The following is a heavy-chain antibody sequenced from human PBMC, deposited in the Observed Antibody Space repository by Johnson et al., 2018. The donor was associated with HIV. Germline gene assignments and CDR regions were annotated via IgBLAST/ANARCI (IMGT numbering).Heavy chain of an antibody. CDR3: AKPETGELSDAFDI. Sequence: VQLVESGGGLVQPGGSLRLSCAASGFTFSSYAMSWVRQAPGKGLEWVSAISGSGGSIGYADSVKGRFTISRDNAKNSLYLQMNSLRAEDTALYYCAKPETGELSDAFDIWGQGTMVTVSS. J-gene: IGHJ3*02. D-gene: IGHD7-27*01. CDR1: GFTFSSYA. CDR2: ISGSGGSI. V-gene: IGHV3-23*04.